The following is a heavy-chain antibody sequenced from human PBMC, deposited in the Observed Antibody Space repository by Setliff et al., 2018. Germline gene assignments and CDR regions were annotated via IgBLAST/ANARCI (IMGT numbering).Heavy chain of an antibody. CDR1: GDSISSTYH. CDR2: IYHSGNT. D-gene: IGHD3-10*01. V-gene: IGHV4-38-2*02. CDR3: ATRMPDYYGSGGNWFDP. Sequence: PSETLSLTCNVSGDSISSTYHWGWIRQSPGKGLEWIGTIYHSGNTYYNPSLNSRLTISVDTSKNQFSLRLTSVTAADTAIYYCATRMPDYYGSGGNWFDPWGQGTLVTVSS. J-gene: IGHJ5*02.